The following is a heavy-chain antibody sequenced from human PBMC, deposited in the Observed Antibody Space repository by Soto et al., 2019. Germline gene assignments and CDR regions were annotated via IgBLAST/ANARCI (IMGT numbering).Heavy chain of an antibody. J-gene: IGHJ6*02. V-gene: IGHV1-18*01. CDR3: AREGEQQLVLDYYYYYGMDV. Sequence: GASVKVSCKASGYTFTSYGISWVRQAPGQGLEWMGWISAYNGNTNYAQKLQGRVTMTTDTSTSTAYMELRSLRSDDTAVYYCAREGEQQLVLDYYYYYGMDVWGQGTTVTVSS. CDR1: GYTFTSYG. D-gene: IGHD6-13*01. CDR2: ISAYNGNT.